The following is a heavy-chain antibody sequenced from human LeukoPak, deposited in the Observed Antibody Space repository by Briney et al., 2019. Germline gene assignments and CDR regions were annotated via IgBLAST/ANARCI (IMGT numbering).Heavy chain of an antibody. V-gene: IGHV1-3*01. D-gene: IGHD6-19*01. Sequence: ASVKVSCKASGYTFTNYAIHWVRQAPGQRLEWMGWINAGNGNTKYSQKFQGRVTITRDTSASTAYMELSSLRSEDTAVYYCARGGWYVYYYYYGMDVWGQGTTVTVSS. CDR3: ARGGWYVYYYYYGMDV. CDR1: GYTFTNYA. J-gene: IGHJ6*02. CDR2: INAGNGNT.